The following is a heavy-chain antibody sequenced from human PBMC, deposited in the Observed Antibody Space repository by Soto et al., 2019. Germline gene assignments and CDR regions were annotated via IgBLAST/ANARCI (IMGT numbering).Heavy chain of an antibody. CDR2: INPNSGGT. Sequence: GASVKVSCKASGYTFTGYYMHWVRQAPGQGLEWMGWINPNSGGTNYAQKFQGRVTMTRNTSISTAYMELSSLRSEDTAVYYCASQYCSSTSCYRIAARPYYYYYGMDVWGQGTTVTVSS. CDR1: GYTFTGYY. D-gene: IGHD2-2*01. V-gene: IGHV1-2*02. CDR3: ASQYCSSTSCYRIAARPYYYYYGMDV. J-gene: IGHJ6*02.